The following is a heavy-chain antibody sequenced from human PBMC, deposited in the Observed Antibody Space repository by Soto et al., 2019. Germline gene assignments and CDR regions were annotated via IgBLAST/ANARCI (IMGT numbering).Heavy chain of an antibody. CDR3: APHVSCSGGSCQYDAFAI. V-gene: IGHV3-23*01. D-gene: IGHD2-15*01. Sequence: EVQVLESGGGLVQPGGSLRLSCEGSGFTVSSHAMTWIRQAPGKGPEWVSTVTADGGIYYADSVKGRFAMSRDTSENTLYLQMNSLGAEDTAAYYCAPHVSCSGGSCQYDAFAIRGQGTMVTVSS. J-gene: IGHJ3*02. CDR2: VTADGGI. CDR1: GFTVSSHA.